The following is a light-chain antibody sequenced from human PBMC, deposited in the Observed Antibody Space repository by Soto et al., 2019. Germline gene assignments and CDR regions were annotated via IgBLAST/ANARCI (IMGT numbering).Light chain of an antibody. J-gene: IGLJ2*01. CDR1: SNDFGGYNY. CDR2: DVS. V-gene: IGLV2-11*01. Sequence: QSALTQPPSASGSPGQSVTISCTGTSNDFGGYNYVSWYQQHPGKAPKLMIYDVSKRPSGVPDRFSGSKSGNTASLTISGLQAEDEADYYCCSYAGSYTLFGGGTKRTVL. CDR3: CSYAGSYTL.